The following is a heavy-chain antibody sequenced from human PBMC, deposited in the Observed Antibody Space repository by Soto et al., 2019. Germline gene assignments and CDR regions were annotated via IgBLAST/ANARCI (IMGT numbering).Heavy chain of an antibody. CDR3: ARQPRGPGYGERGLYFDY. D-gene: IGHD3-16*01. J-gene: IGHJ4*02. CDR1: GGSTNRRSDY. V-gene: IGHV4-39*01. Sequence: SETLSLTCTVSGGSTNRRSDYWGWIRQPPGKGLEWIGSVYYSGSTYDNPSLQSRVTISVDTSRNQFSLKLISVTAADTAVYFCARQPRGPGYGERGLYFDYWGQGTLVTVS. CDR2: VYYSGST.